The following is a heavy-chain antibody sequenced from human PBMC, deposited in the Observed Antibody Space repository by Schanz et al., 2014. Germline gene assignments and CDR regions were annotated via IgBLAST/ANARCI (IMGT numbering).Heavy chain of an antibody. CDR1: GYTFTGYY. Sequence: QVQLVQSGAEVKKPGASVKVSCQASGYTFTGYYMHWVRQAPGQGLEWMGQINPNSGATIYAQNFQGRVTMTRDTSISTVYMELSRLRSDDTAVYYCARGLVRYFAYWGQGTLLAVSS. CDR2: INPNSGAT. D-gene: IGHD2-8*02. J-gene: IGHJ4*02. CDR3: ARGLVRYFAY. V-gene: IGHV1-2*06.